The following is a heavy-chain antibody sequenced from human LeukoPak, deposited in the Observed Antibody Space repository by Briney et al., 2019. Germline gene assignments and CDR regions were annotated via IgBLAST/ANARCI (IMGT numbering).Heavy chain of an antibody. CDR3: AREGYCSSTSCYAVGAFDI. CDR1: GFTLSSYS. V-gene: IGHV3-21*01. CDR2: ISSSSSYI. J-gene: IGHJ3*02. Sequence: GGSLRLSCAASGFTLSSYSMNWVRQAPGKGLEWVSSISSSSSYIYYADSVKGRFTISRDNAKNSLYLQMNSLRAEDTAVYYCAREGYCSSTSCYAVGAFDIWGQGTMVTVSS. D-gene: IGHD2-2*01.